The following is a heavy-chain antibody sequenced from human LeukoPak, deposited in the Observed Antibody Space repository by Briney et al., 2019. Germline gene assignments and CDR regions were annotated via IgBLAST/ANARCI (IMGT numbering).Heavy chain of an antibody. V-gene: IGHV3-21*01. CDR3: ARDQYDFWSGYYTGGLVY. CDR1: GFTFSSYS. Sequence: GGSLRLSCAASGFTFSSYSMNWVRQAPGKGLEWVSSISSSSSYIYYADSVKGRFTISRDNAKNSLYLQMNSLRAEDTAVYYCARDQYDFWSGYYTGGLVYWGQGTLVTVSS. CDR2: ISSSSSYI. J-gene: IGHJ4*02. D-gene: IGHD3-3*01.